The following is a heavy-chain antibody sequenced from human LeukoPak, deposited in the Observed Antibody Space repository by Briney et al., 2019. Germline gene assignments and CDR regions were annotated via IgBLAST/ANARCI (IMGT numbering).Heavy chain of an antibody. D-gene: IGHD3-22*01. CDR3: ASYYYDSSGYQKPDAFDI. Sequence: ASVKVSCKASGYTFTSYDINWVRQATGQGLEWMGWMNPNSGNTGYAQKLQGRVTMTRNTSISTAYMELSSLRSEDTAVYYCASYYYDSSGYQKPDAFDIWGQGTMVTVSS. CDR2: MNPNSGNT. J-gene: IGHJ3*02. CDR1: GYTFTSYD. V-gene: IGHV1-8*01.